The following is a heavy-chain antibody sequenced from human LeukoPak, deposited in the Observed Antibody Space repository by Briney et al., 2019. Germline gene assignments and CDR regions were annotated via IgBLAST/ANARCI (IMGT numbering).Heavy chain of an antibody. J-gene: IGHJ4*02. V-gene: IGHV3-48*03. CDR3: ARARYCSGGNCYRSFDY. CDR2: ISSNEITM. D-gene: IGHD2-15*01. Sequence: GGSLRLSCAASGFTFSTYEMNWVRQAPGKGLEWVSYISSNEITMYYADSVKGRFTISRDNAKNPLYLQMNSLRAEDTAVYYCARARYCSGGNCYRSFDYWGQGTLVTVSS. CDR1: GFTFSTYE.